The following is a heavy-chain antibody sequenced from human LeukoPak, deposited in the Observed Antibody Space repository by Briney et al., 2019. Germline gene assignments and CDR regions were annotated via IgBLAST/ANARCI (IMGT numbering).Heavy chain of an antibody. V-gene: IGHV4-4*02. Sequence: GSLRLSCAASGFTFSSYAMSWVRQSPVKGLEWIGEIYHSGSTNYSPSLKSRVTISVDKSKNQFSLKLSSVTAADTAVYYCARVFGHGRDYYYYQMDVWGKGTTVTVSS. CDR1: GFTFSSYAM. D-gene: IGHD3-3*01. J-gene: IGHJ6*03. CDR3: ARVFGHGRDYYYYQMDV. CDR2: IYHSGST.